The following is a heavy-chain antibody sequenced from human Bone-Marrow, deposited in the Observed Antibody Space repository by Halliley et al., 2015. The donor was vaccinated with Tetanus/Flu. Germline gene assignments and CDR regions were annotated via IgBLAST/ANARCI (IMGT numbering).Heavy chain of an antibody. J-gene: IGHJ4*02. CDR1: GYSFSTYW. D-gene: IGHD2-21*01. CDR3: GRPDIVGGVLESEDY. V-gene: IGHV5-51*03. CDR2: IYPADSDT. Sequence: QLVQSGAEVKKPGESLKISCKGSGYSFSTYWIAWVRQMPGKGLEWVGIIYPADSDTRYSPSFRAQVTISADKSISTAYLQWSSRKAPGTAMYYWGRPDIVGGVLESEDYGGQRPLFTVPP.